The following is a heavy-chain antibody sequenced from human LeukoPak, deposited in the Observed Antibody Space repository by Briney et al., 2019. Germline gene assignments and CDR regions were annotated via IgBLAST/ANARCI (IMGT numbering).Heavy chain of an antibody. CDR3: ASVRIAAADSY. CDR1: GFIFSNYA. V-gene: IGHV3-23*01. J-gene: IGHJ4*02. D-gene: IGHD6-13*01. Sequence: GGSLRLSCAASGFIFSNYAMYWVRQAPGKGLEWVSAISGRSDNTYYADSVKGRFTLSSDSSKNTLYLQMNSLRADDTAVYYCASVRIAAADSYWGQGTLVTVSP. CDR2: ISGRSDNT.